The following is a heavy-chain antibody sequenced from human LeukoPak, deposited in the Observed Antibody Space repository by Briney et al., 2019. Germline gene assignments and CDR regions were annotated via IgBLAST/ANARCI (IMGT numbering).Heavy chain of an antibody. J-gene: IGHJ5*02. Sequence: PSETLSLTCAVYGGSFSGYYWSWIRQPPGKGLEWIGEINHRGSTNYNPSLKSRVTISVDTSKNQFSLKLSSVTAADTAVYYCARGESDYYDSSGYYYNWFDPWGQGTLVTVSS. CDR2: INHRGST. CDR3: ARGESDYYDSSGYYYNWFDP. D-gene: IGHD3-22*01. V-gene: IGHV4-34*01. CDR1: GGSFSGYY.